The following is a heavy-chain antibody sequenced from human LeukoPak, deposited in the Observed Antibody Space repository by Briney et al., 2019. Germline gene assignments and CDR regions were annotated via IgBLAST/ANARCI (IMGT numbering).Heavy chain of an antibody. Sequence: ASVKVSCKASGYTFTGYYMHWVRQAPGQGLEWMGWIYPNSGGTNYAQKFQGRVTMTRNTSISTAYMELSRLRSDDTAGYYCARYYYDSSGYYYWGEGTLVTVSS. CDR3: ARYYYDSSGYYY. CDR1: GYTFTGYY. CDR2: IYPNSGGT. J-gene: IGHJ4*02. V-gene: IGHV1-2*02. D-gene: IGHD3-22*01.